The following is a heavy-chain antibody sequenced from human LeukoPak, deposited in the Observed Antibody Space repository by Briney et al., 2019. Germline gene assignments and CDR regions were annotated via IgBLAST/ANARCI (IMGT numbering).Heavy chain of an antibody. CDR1: GFTFSSYA. CDR2: ISGSGGST. Sequence: QPGGSLRLSCAASGFTFSSYAMSWVRQAPGKGLGGVSAISGSGGSTYYADSVKGRFTISRDNSKNTLYLKMNSLRAEDTAVYYCAKARGDQYYYDSSGYWDYWGQGTLVTVSS. J-gene: IGHJ4*02. D-gene: IGHD3-22*01. V-gene: IGHV3-23*01. CDR3: AKARGDQYYYDSSGYWDY.